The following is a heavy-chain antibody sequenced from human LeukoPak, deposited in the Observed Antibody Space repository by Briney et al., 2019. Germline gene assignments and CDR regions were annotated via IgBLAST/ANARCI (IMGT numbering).Heavy chain of an antibody. Sequence: ASVKASCKASGYTFTSYYRHWVRQAPGHGLEWMGWINLNTGGTNYAQKFQGRVTMTRDTSIATAYMDLTRLTSDDTAVYYCARGSGWYTGMDYWGQGTLVTVSS. V-gene: IGHV1-2*02. CDR2: INLNTGGT. J-gene: IGHJ4*02. D-gene: IGHD6-19*01. CDR3: ARGSGWYTGMDY. CDR1: GYTFTSYY.